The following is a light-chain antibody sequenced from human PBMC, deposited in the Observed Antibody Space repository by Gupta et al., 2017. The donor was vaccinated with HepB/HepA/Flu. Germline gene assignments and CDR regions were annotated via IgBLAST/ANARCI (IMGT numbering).Light chain of an antibody. V-gene: IGKV1-5*03. CDR3: QKYNSYLWT. Sequence: DLQMTQSTSTVSASRGDRVTITCRASESISSWLAWYQQKPGKAPKLLIYKASSLESGVPSRFSGSGSGTEFTLTISILQPDDFATYYCQKYNSYLWTFGQGTKVEIK. J-gene: IGKJ1*01. CDR1: ESISSW. CDR2: KAS.